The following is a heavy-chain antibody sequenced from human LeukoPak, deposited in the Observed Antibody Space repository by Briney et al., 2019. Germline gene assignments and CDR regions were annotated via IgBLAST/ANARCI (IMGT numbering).Heavy chain of an antibody. CDR2: INHSEST. Sequence: SSETLSLTCAVYGESFSGFYWSWVRQPPGQGLEWIGEINHSESTHYNPSFKSRVTILVDTSRNQFSLKLTSVTAADTAVYYCARGPDSGSHFAWFDPWGQGTLVTVSS. J-gene: IGHJ5*02. CDR3: ARGPDSGSHFAWFDP. V-gene: IGHV4-34*01. D-gene: IGHD3-10*01. CDR1: GESFSGFY.